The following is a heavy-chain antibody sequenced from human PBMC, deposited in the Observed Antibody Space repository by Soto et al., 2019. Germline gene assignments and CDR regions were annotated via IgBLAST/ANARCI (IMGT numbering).Heavy chain of an antibody. J-gene: IGHJ5*02. D-gene: IGHD2-15*01. CDR1: GGSISYNSYY. CDR2: ICYTGTT. Sequence: QLKLQESGPGLVKPSATLSLTCSVSGGSISYNSYYWGWIRQPPGKGLAWVGGICYTGTTSYSPSLSDPVATSVDPSTISFSLDLAAVTAADTVVYFCARPVVVAPVAHAWGQGTLVTVSS. CDR3: ARPVVVAPVAHA. V-gene: IGHV4-39*02.